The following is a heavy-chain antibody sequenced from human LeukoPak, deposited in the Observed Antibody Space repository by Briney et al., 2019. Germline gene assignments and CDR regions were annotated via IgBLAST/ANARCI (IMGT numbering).Heavy chain of an antibody. Sequence: SETLSLTCAVDGGSFSGYYWSWIRQPPGKGLEWIGEINHSGSTNYNPSLKSRVTISVDTSKNKFSLKLSSVTAADTAVYYCARAPAGYRSSWDWFDPWGQGTLVTVSS. CDR3: ARAPAGYRSSWDWFDP. CDR1: GGSFSGYY. D-gene: IGHD6-13*01. V-gene: IGHV4-34*01. J-gene: IGHJ5*02. CDR2: INHSGST.